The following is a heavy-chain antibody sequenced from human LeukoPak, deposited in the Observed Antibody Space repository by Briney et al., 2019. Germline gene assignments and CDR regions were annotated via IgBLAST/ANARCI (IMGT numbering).Heavy chain of an antibody. CDR1: GFTFNDFY. V-gene: IGHV3-11*04. D-gene: IGHD6-13*01. Sequence: GGSLRLSCVASGFTFNDFYMTWIRQAPGKGLEWVSYISTSGSTIYYADSVKGRFTISRDNAKNSLYLQMNSLRAEDTAVYYCATSRGSWPDYFDYWGQGTLVTVSS. CDR3: ATSRGSWPDYFDY. J-gene: IGHJ4*02. CDR2: ISTSGSTI.